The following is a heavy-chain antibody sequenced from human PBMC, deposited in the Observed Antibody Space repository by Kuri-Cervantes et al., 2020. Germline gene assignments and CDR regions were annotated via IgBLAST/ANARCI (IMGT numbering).Heavy chain of an antibody. CDR1: GGSISSYY. V-gene: IGHV4-59*01. CDR2: IYYSGST. CDR3: ASEYYYDSSGYY. Sequence: SETLSLTCTVSGGSISSYYWSWIRQPPGKGLEWIGYIYYSGSTNYNPSLKSRVTISVDTSKNQFSLKLSPVTAADTAVYYCASEYYYDSSGYYLGQGTLVTVSS. J-gene: IGHJ4*02. D-gene: IGHD3-22*01.